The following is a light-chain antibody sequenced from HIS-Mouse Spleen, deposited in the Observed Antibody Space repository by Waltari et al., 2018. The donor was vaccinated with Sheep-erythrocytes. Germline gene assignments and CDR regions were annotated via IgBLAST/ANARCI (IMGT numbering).Light chain of an antibody. CDR1: ITNIGSNT. J-gene: IGLJ1*01. CDR2: SNN. CDR3: CSYAGSYTFV. Sequence: QSVLTQPPSASGTPGQRVTISCSGSITNIGSNTVNWYQQPPGTAPKLLIYSNNQRPSGVPDRFSGSKSGNTASLTISGLQAEDEADYYCCSYAGSYTFVFGTGTKVTVL. V-gene: IGLV1-44*01.